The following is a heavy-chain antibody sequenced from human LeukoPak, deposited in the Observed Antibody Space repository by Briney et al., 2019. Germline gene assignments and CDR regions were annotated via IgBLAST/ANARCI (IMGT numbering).Heavy chain of an antibody. J-gene: IGHJ5*01. CDR2: ISAYSGNT. CDR1: GYTFTDYG. Sequence: VASVKVSCKASGYTFTDYGISWVRQAPGQGLEWMGWISAYSGNTNYAQKFQGRVNMTTVTSTNTAYMDLRSLRSDDTAVYYCARDIPAYYGSGKATTNWFDPWGQGTLVTVSS. D-gene: IGHD3-10*01. V-gene: IGHV1-18*01. CDR3: ARDIPAYYGSGKATTNWFDP.